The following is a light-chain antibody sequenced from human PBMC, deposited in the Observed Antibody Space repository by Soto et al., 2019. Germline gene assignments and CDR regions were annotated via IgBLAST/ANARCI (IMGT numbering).Light chain of an antibody. Sequence: ETLMTQSPATLSVSLGEGATITCRASQTINNYLAWYQQKPGQAPRLLIYDASNRATGIPARFSGGGSGTDFTLTISSLQPDDFAVYYCQQDYHLPTFGEGTKVDIK. CDR3: QQDYHLPT. CDR2: DAS. CDR1: QTINNY. J-gene: IGKJ4*01. V-gene: IGKV3D-15*01.